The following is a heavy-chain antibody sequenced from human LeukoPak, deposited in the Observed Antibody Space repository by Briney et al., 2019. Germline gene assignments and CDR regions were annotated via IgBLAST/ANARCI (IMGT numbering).Heavy chain of an antibody. V-gene: IGHV4-61*02. Sequence: SQTLSLTCTVSGASVSSTDYFWNWLRQPAGKGLEWFGRIYASGNTDYNRSLKSRVTMSLDTSKNQFSLNMNSVTAADSAVYFCARYREGYDYVPHALDIWGQGTVVSVSS. CDR3: ARYREGYDYVPHALDI. J-gene: IGHJ3*02. CDR1: GASVSSTDYF. CDR2: IYASGNT. D-gene: IGHD5-24*01.